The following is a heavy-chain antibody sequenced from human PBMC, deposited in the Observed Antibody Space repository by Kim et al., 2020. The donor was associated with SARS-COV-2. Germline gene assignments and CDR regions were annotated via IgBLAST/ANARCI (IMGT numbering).Heavy chain of an antibody. J-gene: IGHJ6*02. Sequence: AESVNGRFSNARDNSKKPLYLQMNSLRAEDTAVYYCAKYLFGYYYYGMDVWGQGTTVTVSS. D-gene: IGHD3-10*02. V-gene: IGHV3-23*01. CDR3: AKYLFGYYYYGMDV.